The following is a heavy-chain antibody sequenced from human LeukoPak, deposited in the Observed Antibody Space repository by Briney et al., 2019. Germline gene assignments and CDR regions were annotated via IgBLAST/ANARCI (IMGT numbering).Heavy chain of an antibody. CDR1: GYTFSGYY. CDR3: ARDRDGSSRNWFDP. V-gene: IGHV1-2*06. CDR2: INPNIGGT. J-gene: IGHJ5*02. Sequence: ASVKVSCKASGYTFSGYYIHWVRQAPGQGLEWMGRINPNIGGTNYAQKFQGRVTMTRDASINTAYMELSSLISDDTAVYYCARDRDGSSRNWFDPWGQGTLVTVSS. D-gene: IGHD6-13*01.